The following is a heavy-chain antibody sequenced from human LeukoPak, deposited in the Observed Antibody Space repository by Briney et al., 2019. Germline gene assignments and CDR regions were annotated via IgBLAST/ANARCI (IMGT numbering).Heavy chain of an antibody. CDR3: ARRTEGDIVVVVAATRGFDY. CDR2: IYYSGST. V-gene: IGHV4-39*01. CDR1: GGSISSSSYY. Sequence: SETLSLTCTVSGGSISSSSYYWGWIRQPPGKGLEWIGSIYYSGSTYYNPSLKSRVTISVDTSKNQFSLKLSSVTAADTAVYYCARRTEGDIVVVVAATRGFDYWGQGTLVTVSS. D-gene: IGHD2-15*01. J-gene: IGHJ4*02.